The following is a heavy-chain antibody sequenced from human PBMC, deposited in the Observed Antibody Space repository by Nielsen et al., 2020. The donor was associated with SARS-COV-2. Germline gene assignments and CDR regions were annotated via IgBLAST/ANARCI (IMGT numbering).Heavy chain of an antibody. D-gene: IGHD1-26*01. V-gene: IGHV4-34*01. CDR2: INHSGST. J-gene: IGHJ4*02. CDR1: GGSFSGYY. Sequence: GSLRLSCAVYGGSFSGYYWSWIRQPPGKGLEWIGEINHSGSTNYNPSLKSRVTISVDTSKNQFSLKLSSVTAADTAVYYCARGGARRSYYTYYFDYWGQGTLVTVSS. CDR3: ARGGARRSYYTYYFDY.